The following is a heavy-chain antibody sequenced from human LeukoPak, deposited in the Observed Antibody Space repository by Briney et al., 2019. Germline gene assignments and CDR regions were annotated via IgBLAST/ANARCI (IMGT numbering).Heavy chain of an antibody. CDR1: GGSISSYY. CDR3: ARHELYSSGPDAAFDI. CDR2: IYYSGST. Sequence: SETLSLTCTVSGGSISSYYWSWIRQPPGKGLVWIGYIYYSGSTNYNPSLKSRVTISVDTSKNQFSLKLSSVTAADTAVYYCARHELYSSGPDAAFDIWGQGTMVTVSS. V-gene: IGHV4-59*01. J-gene: IGHJ3*02. D-gene: IGHD6-19*01.